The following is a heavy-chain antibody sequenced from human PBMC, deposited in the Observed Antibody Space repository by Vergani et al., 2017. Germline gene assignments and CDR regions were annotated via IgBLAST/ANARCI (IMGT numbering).Heavy chain of an antibody. CDR2: ISYDGSNK. J-gene: IGHJ4*02. V-gene: IGHV3-30-3*01. Sequence: QVQLVESGGGVVQPGRSLRLSCAASGFTFSSYAMHWVRQAPGKGLEWVAVISYDGSNKYYADSVKGRFTISRDNSKNTLYLQMNSLRAEDTAVYYCAGEGGGYYFDYWGQGTLVTVSS. CDR1: GFTFSSYA. CDR3: AGEGGGYYFDY. D-gene: IGHD3-16*01.